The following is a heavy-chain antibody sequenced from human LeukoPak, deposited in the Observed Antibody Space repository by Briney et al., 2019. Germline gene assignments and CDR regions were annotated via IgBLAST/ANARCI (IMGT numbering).Heavy chain of an antibody. V-gene: IGHV1-46*01. J-gene: IGHJ4*02. CDR2: FNPSDGSA. Sequence: ASVKVSCKASGYTFTSYYLHWVRQAPGQGLEWMGIFNPSDGSATYTQKFQGRVTVTRDTSTSTVYMDLSSLRSDDTAIYYCARQAVTTGWYFDYWGQGTLVTVSS. CDR1: GYTFTSYY. D-gene: IGHD4-17*01. CDR3: ARQAVTTGWYFDY.